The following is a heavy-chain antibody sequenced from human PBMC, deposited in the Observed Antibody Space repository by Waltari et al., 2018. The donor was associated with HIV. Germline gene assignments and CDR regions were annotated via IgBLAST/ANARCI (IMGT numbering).Heavy chain of an antibody. CDR2: ISDDGSNK. V-gene: IGHV3-30*18. J-gene: IGHJ3*02. D-gene: IGHD6-25*01. Sequence: QVELVESGGGVVQPGRSRRLSCGASGFTFSRFGMHWVRQAPGKGLGWVALISDDGSNKQYADSVKGRFSISRDNFKNTMYLQMSSLRNEDTAVYYCVKDRRLSRDVFDIWGHGTMVTVSS. CDR1: GFTFSRFG. CDR3: VKDRRLSRDVFDI.